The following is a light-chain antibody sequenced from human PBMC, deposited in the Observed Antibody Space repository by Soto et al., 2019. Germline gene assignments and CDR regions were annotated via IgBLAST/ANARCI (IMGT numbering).Light chain of an antibody. CDR3: AAWDESLNGFV. Sequence: QSALTQPPSASGTPGQTVTISCSGSSSNIGGNSVNWFQQLPGAAPKLLISSTNQRPSGVPDRFSGSKSGTSGSLAISGLQPGDEAEYFCAAWDESLNGFVFGAGTKVTVL. J-gene: IGLJ1*01. CDR2: STN. V-gene: IGLV1-44*01. CDR1: SSNIGGNS.